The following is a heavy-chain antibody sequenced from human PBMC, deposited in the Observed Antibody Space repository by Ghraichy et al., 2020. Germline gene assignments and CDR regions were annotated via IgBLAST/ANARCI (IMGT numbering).Heavy chain of an antibody. D-gene: IGHD6-19*01. CDR2: ISGSGGST. Sequence: GESLNISCAASGFTFSSYAMSWVRQAPGKGLEWVSAISGSGGSTYYADSVKGRFTISRDNSKNTLYLQMNSLRAEDTAVYYCAKEGGSGWSYFDYWGQGTLVTVSS. J-gene: IGHJ4*02. V-gene: IGHV3-23*01. CDR3: AKEGGSGWSYFDY. CDR1: GFTFSSYA.